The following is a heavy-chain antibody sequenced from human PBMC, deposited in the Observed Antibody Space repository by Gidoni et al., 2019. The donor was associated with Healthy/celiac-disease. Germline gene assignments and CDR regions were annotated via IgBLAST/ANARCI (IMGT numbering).Heavy chain of an antibody. CDR2: IYHSGST. CDR3: ARGDYYDSSGYSSDAFDI. Sequence: QVQLQESGPGLVKPSGTLSLTCAVSGGSISSSNWWSWVRQPPGKGLEWIGEIYHSGSTNYNPSLKSRVTISVDKSKNQFSLKLSSVTAADTAVYYCARGDYYDSSGYSSDAFDIWGQGTMVTVSS. CDR1: GGSISSSNW. J-gene: IGHJ3*02. V-gene: IGHV4-4*02. D-gene: IGHD3-22*01.